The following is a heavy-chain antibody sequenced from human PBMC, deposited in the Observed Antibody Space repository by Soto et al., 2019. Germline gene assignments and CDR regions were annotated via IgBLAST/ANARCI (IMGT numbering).Heavy chain of an antibody. CDR2: IYYSGST. J-gene: IGHJ5*02. Sequence: QVQLQESGPGLVKPSQTLSLTCTVSGGSISSGGYYWSWIRQHPGKGLEWIGYIYYSGSTYYNPALKSRVTVSVDTSKYQFSLKLSSVTAADTAVYYCARADGTIKRGWFDPWGQGTLVTVSS. V-gene: IGHV4-31*03. D-gene: IGHD3-10*01. CDR1: GGSISSGGYY. CDR3: ARADGTIKRGWFDP.